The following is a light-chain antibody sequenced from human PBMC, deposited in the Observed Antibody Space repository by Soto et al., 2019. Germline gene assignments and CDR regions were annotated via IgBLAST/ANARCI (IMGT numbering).Light chain of an antibody. Sequence: DIVMTQSPLSLPVTPGEPASISCRSSQSLLHSNGYNYLYWYLQKPGQSPQLLSYLGSNRASGVPDRFSGSGSGTDFTLKISRVEAEDVGVYYCMQALQTPLITFGQGTRLEIK. CDR1: QSLLHSNGYNY. V-gene: IGKV2-28*01. CDR2: LGS. CDR3: MQALQTPLIT. J-gene: IGKJ5*01.